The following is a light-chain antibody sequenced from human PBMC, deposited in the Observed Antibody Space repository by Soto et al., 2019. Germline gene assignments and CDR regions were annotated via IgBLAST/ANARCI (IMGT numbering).Light chain of an antibody. CDR3: QQYNSSPRGFT. J-gene: IGKJ3*01. CDR1: HSVSSSY. Sequence: ENVLTQSPGTLSLSPGDRVTLSCRASHSVSSSYLAWYQQQPGQAPRLLIYAASIRAFGIPDRFSGSGSGTDFTLTISRLEPEDFAVYYCQQYNSSPRGFTFGPGTKVDLK. CDR2: AAS. V-gene: IGKV3-20*01.